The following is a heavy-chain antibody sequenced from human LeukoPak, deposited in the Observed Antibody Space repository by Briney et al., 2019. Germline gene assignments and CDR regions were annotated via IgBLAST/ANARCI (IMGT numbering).Heavy chain of an antibody. CDR3: ARGLHLLPRSTLDY. V-gene: IGHV3-7*01. CDR2: IKHDGTDK. J-gene: IGHJ4*02. D-gene: IGHD3-22*01. CDR1: GFTFSSYW. Sequence: GGSLRLSCAASGFTFSSYWMTWVRQAPGKGLEWVANIKHDGTDKNYVNSVKGRFTISRDSAKNSLYLQMNSLRAEDTAVYYCARGLHLLPRSTLDYWGQGTLVTVSS.